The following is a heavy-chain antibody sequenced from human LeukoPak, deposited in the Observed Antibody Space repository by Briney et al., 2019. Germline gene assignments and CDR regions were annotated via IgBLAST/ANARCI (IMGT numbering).Heavy chain of an antibody. CDR1: GFTFSSYT. J-gene: IGHJ4*02. V-gene: IGHV3-23*01. CDR3: TKDALISYRGAWSQSDY. CDR2: ITGTGGST. D-gene: IGHD2-2*01. Sequence: PGGSLRLSCAASGFTFSSYTVSWVRQAPRKGLEWVSGITGTGGSTYYADSVKGRFTISRDNSKNTLYLQMNRLRAEDTAIYYCTKDALISYRGAWSQSDYWGQGTLVTVSS.